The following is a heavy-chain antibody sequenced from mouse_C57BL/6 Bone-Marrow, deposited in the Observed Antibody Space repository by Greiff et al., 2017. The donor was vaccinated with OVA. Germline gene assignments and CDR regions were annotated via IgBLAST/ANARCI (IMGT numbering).Heavy chain of an antibody. CDR2: ISSGSSTI. CDR1: GFTFSDYG. CDR3: ARSNQRRLRYYFDY. D-gene: IGHD3-2*02. V-gene: IGHV5-17*01. Sequence: EVQLVESGGGLAKPGGSLKLSCAASGFTFSDYGMHWVRQAPEKGLEWVAYISSGSSTIYYADTVKGRFTISRDNAKNTLYLQMTSLRAEDTAMYYCARSNQRRLRYYFDYWGQGTTLTVSS. J-gene: IGHJ2*01.